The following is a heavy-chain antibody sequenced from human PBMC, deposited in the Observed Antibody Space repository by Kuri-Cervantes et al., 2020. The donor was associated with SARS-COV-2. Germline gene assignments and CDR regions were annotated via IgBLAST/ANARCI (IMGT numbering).Heavy chain of an antibody. Sequence: GESLKISCAASGFTFSSYSMNWVRQAPGKGLEWVSYISSSSSTIYYADSVKGRFTISRDNSKNTLYLQMNSLRAEDTAVYYCAKGYCSSTSCYPDYWGQGTLVTVSS. J-gene: IGHJ4*02. V-gene: IGHV3-48*01. CDR2: ISSSSSTI. CDR1: GFTFSSYS. D-gene: IGHD2-2*01. CDR3: AKGYCSSTSCYPDY.